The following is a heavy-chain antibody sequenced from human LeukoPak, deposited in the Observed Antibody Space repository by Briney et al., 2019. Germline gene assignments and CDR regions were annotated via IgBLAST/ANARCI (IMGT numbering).Heavy chain of an antibody. D-gene: IGHD3-22*01. CDR2: IWYDGSNK. Sequence: GGSLRLSCAASGLTFSSYGMHWVRQAPGKGLEWVAVIWYDGSNKYYADSVKGRFTISRDNSKNTLYLQMNSLRAEDTAVYYCARGDYYDSSGPFDYWGQGTLVTVSS. J-gene: IGHJ4*02. CDR3: ARGDYYDSSGPFDY. V-gene: IGHV3-33*01. CDR1: GLTFSSYG.